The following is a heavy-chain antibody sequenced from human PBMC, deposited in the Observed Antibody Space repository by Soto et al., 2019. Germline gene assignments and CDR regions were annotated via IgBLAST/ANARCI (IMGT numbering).Heavy chain of an antibody. J-gene: IGHJ6*02. CDR3: AKHPYSSSPKYNYYYGMDV. CDR2: ISGSGGST. D-gene: IGHD6-6*01. Sequence: GGSLRLSCAASGFTFSSYSMNWVRQAPGKGLEWVSAISGSGGSTYYADSVKGRFTISRDNSKNTLYLQMNSLRAEDTAVYYCAKHPYSSSPKYNYYYGMDVWGQGTTVTVSS. V-gene: IGHV3-23*01. CDR1: GFTFSSYS.